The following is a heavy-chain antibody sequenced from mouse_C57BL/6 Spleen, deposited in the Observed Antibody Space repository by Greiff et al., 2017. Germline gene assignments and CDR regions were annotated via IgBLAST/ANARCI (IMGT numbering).Heavy chain of an antibody. J-gene: IGHJ3*01. D-gene: IGHD2-1*01. Sequence: QVQLQQPGAELVKPGASVKMSCKASGYTFTSYWITWVKQRPGQGLEWIGDIYPGSGSTNYNEKFKSKATLTVDTSSSTAYMQLSSLTSEDSAVYYCARRRGNQAWFAYWGQGTLVTVSA. CDR2: IYPGSGST. V-gene: IGHV1-55*01. CDR3: ARRRGNQAWFAY. CDR1: GYTFTSYW.